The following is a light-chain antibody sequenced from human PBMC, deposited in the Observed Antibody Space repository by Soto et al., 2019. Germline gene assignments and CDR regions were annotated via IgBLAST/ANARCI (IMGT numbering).Light chain of an antibody. V-gene: IGKV1-5*03. CDR1: QSISSW. CDR3: HQYNSYSRT. CDR2: KAS. Sequence: DIQMTQSPSTLSASVGDRVTITFRASQSISSWLSWYQQKPGKAPKLLIYKASILESGVPSRFSGSGSGTEFTLTISSLQPDDFATYYCHQYNSYSRTFGQGTKVDI. J-gene: IGKJ1*01.